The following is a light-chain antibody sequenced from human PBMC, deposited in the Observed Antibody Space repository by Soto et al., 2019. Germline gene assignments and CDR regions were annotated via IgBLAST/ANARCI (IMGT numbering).Light chain of an antibody. Sequence: SYELTQPPSVSVAPEKTTTITCGGNNIGDKRVHWYRQKTGQAPVLLISYDSDRPSGIPERYSGSNSGNTATLTSSRVEARHDAYYYCQVLHIMTDHHVFGGGTKVTVL. J-gene: IGLJ6*01. CDR1: NIGDKR. V-gene: IGLV3-21*04. CDR3: QVLHIMTDHHV. CDR2: YDS.